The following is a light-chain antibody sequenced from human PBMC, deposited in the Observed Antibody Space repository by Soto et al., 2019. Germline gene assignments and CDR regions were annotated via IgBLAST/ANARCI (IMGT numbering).Light chain of an antibody. CDR2: GAS. CDR1: QSVSSSY. J-gene: IGKJ5*01. V-gene: IGKV3-20*01. CDR3: QQYGSSPSIT. Sequence: EIVLTQSPGTLSLSPGERATLSCRASQSVSSSYLAWYQQKPGQAPRLLIYGASSRATGIPDRFSGSGSGTDLTLTISRLEPEDFAVYYCQQYGSSPSITFAQGTRLEIK.